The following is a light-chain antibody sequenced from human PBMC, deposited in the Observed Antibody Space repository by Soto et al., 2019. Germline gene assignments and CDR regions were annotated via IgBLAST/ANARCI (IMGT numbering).Light chain of an antibody. CDR3: LQYNSYWT. V-gene: IGKV1-5*03. J-gene: IGKJ1*01. CDR1: QRISNS. Sequence: DIQMTQSPSTLSASVGEAVTITCRASQRISNSLAWYQQKPGKAPRLLIYRASNLESGVPSRFSGSGSGTEFTLTISSLQPDDFATYYCLQYNSYWTFGQGTKVDIK. CDR2: RAS.